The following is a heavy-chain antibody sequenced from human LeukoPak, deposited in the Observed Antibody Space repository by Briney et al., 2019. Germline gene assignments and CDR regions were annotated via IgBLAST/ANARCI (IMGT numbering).Heavy chain of an antibody. CDR3: AKLLGEEY. J-gene: IGHJ4*02. Sequence: PSETLSLTCTVSGASVSSYFWSWIRQSPEKGLEWVGYVYHSGSSSSNPSLQSRVTISQDTSRNQLSLKMTSATATDTAVYYCAKLLGEEYWGQGTQVVASS. D-gene: IGHD6-6*01. CDR2: VYHSGSS. CDR1: GASVSSYF. V-gene: IGHV4-59*02.